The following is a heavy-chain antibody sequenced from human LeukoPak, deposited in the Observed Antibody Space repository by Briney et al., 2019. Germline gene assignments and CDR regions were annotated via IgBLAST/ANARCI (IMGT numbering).Heavy chain of an antibody. Sequence: SETLSLTCTVSGGSISSYYWSWIRQPPGKGLEWIGYIYYSGSTNYNPSLKSRVTISVDTSKNQFSLKLSSVTAADTAVYYCARHVRYYDILTGYSGHAFGIWGQGTMVTVSS. CDR3: ARHVRYYDILTGYSGHAFGI. J-gene: IGHJ3*02. D-gene: IGHD3-9*01. CDR1: GGSISSYY. V-gene: IGHV4-59*08. CDR2: IYYSGST.